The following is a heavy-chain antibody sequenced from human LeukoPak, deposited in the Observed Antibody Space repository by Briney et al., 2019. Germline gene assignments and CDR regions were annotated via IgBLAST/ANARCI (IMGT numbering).Heavy chain of an antibody. Sequence: ASVKVSCKASGGTFISYAISWVRQAPGQGLEWMGGIIPIFGTANYAQKFQGGVTITADESTSTAYMELSSLRSEDTAVYYCASTRYCSSTSCYSPFDYWGQGTLVTVSS. J-gene: IGHJ4*02. CDR2: IIPIFGTA. CDR1: GGTFISYA. V-gene: IGHV1-69*13. D-gene: IGHD2-2*01. CDR3: ASTRYCSSTSCYSPFDY.